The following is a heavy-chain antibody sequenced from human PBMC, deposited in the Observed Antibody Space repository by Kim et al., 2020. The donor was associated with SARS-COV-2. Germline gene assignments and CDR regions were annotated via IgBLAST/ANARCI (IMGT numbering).Heavy chain of an antibody. J-gene: IGHJ4*02. CDR1: GFTFSNAW. CDR2: IKSKTDGGTT. CDR3: TTDLRHVAAAGIDY. Sequence: GGSPRLSCAASGFTFSNAWMSWVRQAPGKGLEWVGRIKSKTDGGTTDYAAPVKGRLTISRDDPKNTLYLQMNSLKTEDTAVYYCTTDLRHVAAAGIDYWGQGTLVTVSS. D-gene: IGHD6-13*01. V-gene: IGHV3-15*01.